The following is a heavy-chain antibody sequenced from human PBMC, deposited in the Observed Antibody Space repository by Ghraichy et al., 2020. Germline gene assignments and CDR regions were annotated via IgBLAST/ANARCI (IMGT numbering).Heavy chain of an antibody. V-gene: IGHV3-64D*06. Sequence: GGSLRLSCSASGFTFSSYAMHWVRQAPGKGLEYVSAISSNGGSTYYADSVKGRFTISRDNSKNTLYLQMSSLRAEDTAVYYCVKAYDSSGLPSFSYFDYWGQGTLVTVSS. CDR1: GFTFSSYA. CDR2: ISSNGGST. D-gene: IGHD3-22*01. J-gene: IGHJ4*02. CDR3: VKAYDSSGLPSFSYFDY.